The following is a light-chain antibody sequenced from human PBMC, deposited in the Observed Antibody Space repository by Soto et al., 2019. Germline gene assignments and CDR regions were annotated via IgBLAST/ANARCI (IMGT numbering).Light chain of an antibody. J-gene: IGKJ2*01. V-gene: IGKV3-20*01. Sequence: EIVLTQSPGTLSLSPGERVTLSCRASHSVSSTSIAWYQQKPGQAPRLLIYDSSSRATDIPDRFSGSGCGEDCTLTISRLAPEDFAVYYCQQYGGAPPKYTFGQGTKLEIK. CDR1: HSVSSTS. CDR2: DSS. CDR3: QQYGGAPPKYT.